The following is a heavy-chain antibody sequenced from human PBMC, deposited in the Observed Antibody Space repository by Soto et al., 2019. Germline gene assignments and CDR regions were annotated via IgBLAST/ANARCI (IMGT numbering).Heavy chain of an antibody. CDR2: IIPIFGTA. CDR1: GGIFSTSA. CDR3: ARGRIAISLDWFDP. J-gene: IGHJ5*02. D-gene: IGHD6-13*01. Sequence: GASVKVSCKASGGIFSTSAINWVRQAPGQGLEWMGGIIPIFGTANYAQMFQGRVTITADKSTHTAYMELSSLRSEGTAVYYCARGRIAISLDWFDPWGQGTLVTVSS. V-gene: IGHV1-69*06.